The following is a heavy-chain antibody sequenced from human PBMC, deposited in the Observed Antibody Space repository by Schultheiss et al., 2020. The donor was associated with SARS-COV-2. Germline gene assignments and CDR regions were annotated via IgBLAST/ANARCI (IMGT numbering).Heavy chain of an antibody. J-gene: IGHJ4*02. D-gene: IGHD6-13*01. CDR2: IFYSGST. Sequence: SETLSLTCTVSGGSISSYYWSWIRQPPGKGLEWIGYIFYSGSTYYNPSLKSRVTISVDRSKNQFSLKLSSVTAADTAVYYCARGRIAAAANWGQGTLVTVSS. CDR3: ARGRIAAAAN. CDR1: GGSISSYY. V-gene: IGHV4-59*01.